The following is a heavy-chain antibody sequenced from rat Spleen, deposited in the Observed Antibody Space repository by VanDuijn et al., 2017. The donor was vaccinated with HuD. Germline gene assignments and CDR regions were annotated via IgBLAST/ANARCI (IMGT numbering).Heavy chain of an antibody. CDR1: GFTSRDYY. V-gene: IGHV5-22*01. Sequence: EVQLVESGGGLVQPGRPMKLSCAVSGFTSRDYYMAWVRQAPKKGLEWVASISYEGSSTCYGNSVKGRVTISRDNAESTLYLQMDSLRSEDTATYYCARHRDVYAYYFDYWGQGVMVTVSS. J-gene: IGHJ2*01. D-gene: IGHD1-11*01. CDR2: ISYEGSST. CDR3: ARHRDVYAYYFDY.